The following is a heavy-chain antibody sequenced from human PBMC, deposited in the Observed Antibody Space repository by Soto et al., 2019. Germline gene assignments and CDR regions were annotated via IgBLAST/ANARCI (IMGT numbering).Heavy chain of an antibody. J-gene: IGHJ5*02. CDR2: VYGTGTS. CDR1: GGSMSKFY. V-gene: IGHV4-4*07. Sequence: SETLSLTCSVSGGSMSKFYWSWIRKTAGKGLEWMGRVYGTGTSDYNPSLRSRIAMSVDISKKTFSLRLRSVTAPDTGVYYCVRDGSKTLRDCFDPWGQGILVTFSS. CDR3: VRDGSKTLRDCFDP. D-gene: IGHD4-17*01.